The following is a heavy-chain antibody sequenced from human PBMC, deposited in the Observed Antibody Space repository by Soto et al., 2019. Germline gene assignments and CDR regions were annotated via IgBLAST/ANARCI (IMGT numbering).Heavy chain of an antibody. CDR2: INPSGGSA. V-gene: IGHV1-46*01. Sequence: ASVKVSCKASGYTVTSYLIHCVRQAPGQVLEWMGIINPSGGSANYAQKFQGRVTMTRDTSTSTVYMELSSLRSEDTAVYYCARVLGGATPFFVYWGQGTLVTVSS. CDR1: GYTVTSYL. CDR3: ARVLGGATPFFVY. D-gene: IGHD1-26*01. J-gene: IGHJ4*02.